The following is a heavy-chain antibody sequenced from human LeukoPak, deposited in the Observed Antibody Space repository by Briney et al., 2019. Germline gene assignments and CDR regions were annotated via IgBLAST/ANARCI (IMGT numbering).Heavy chain of an antibody. Sequence: PSETLSLTCTVSGGSISSYYWSWIRQPPGKGLEWIGYIYYSGSTNYNPSLKSRVTISVDTSKNQFSLKLSSVTAADTAVYYCAFGELSGYGMDVWGQGTTVTVSS. CDR3: AFGELSGYGMDV. CDR2: IYYSGST. J-gene: IGHJ6*02. V-gene: IGHV4-59*08. D-gene: IGHD3-16*02. CDR1: GGSISSYY.